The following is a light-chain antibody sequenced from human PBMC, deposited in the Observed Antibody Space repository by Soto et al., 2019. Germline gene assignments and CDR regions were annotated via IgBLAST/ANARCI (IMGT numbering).Light chain of an antibody. CDR3: QQYNNWWT. CDR1: QSVSSY. CDR2: DAS. J-gene: IGKJ1*01. V-gene: IGKV3-11*01. Sequence: EIVLTQSPATLSLSPGGRATLSCRASQSVSSYLAWYQQKPGQAPRLLIYDASNRATGIPARFSGSGSGTDFTLTISSLEPEDFAVYYCQQYNNWWTFGQGTKVDIK.